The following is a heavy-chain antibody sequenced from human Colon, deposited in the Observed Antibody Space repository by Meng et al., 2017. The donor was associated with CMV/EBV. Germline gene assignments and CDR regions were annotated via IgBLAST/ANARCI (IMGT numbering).Heavy chain of an antibody. CDR3: ARDKSGSYSRNFDY. D-gene: IGHD1-26*01. CDR2: ILSNGQT. V-gene: IGHV3-21*01. Sequence: GESLKISCVASGFTFSTYGMNWVRQAPGKGLEWVSSILSNGQTYYVDSLKGRFTISRDNAQNSLYLEMHSLRVEDTAIYYCARDKSGSYSRNFDYWGQGTLVTVSS. CDR1: GFTFSTYG. J-gene: IGHJ4*02.